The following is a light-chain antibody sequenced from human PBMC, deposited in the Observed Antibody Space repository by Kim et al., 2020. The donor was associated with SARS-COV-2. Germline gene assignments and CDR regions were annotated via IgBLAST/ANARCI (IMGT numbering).Light chain of an antibody. J-gene: IGKJ5*01. CDR2: AAS. V-gene: IGKV1D-16*01. CDR3: QQYQRYPIT. Sequence: ASVGTRVTITSRASQDITTRLGWYQQKPGKAPKPLIYAASNLQSGVPSRFSGSGSGTDFTLTISSLQPEYFATYYCQQYQRYPITFGQGTRLEIK. CDR1: QDITTR.